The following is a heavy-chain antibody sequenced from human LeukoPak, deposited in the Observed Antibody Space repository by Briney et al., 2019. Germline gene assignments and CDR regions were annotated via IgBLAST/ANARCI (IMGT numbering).Heavy chain of an antibody. D-gene: IGHD5-12*01. J-gene: IGHJ4*02. CDR1: GYTFTSYG. CDR3: ARGEVATDRGVYYFDY. Sequence: GASVKVSCKASGYTFTSYGISWVRQAPGQGLEWMGWISAYNGNTNYAQKLQGRVTMTTDTSTSTAYMELRSLRSDDTAVYYCARGEVATDRGVYYFDYWGQGTLVTVSS. V-gene: IGHV1-18*01. CDR2: ISAYNGNT.